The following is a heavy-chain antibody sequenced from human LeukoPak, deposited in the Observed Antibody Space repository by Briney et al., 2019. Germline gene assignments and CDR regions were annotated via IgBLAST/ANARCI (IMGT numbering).Heavy chain of an antibody. CDR1: GGSISSTTYY. V-gene: IGHV4-39*07. CDR3: ARAEVVAARLWYSSGWEFDY. CDR2: IYYSGST. D-gene: IGHD6-19*01. Sequence: SETLSLTCTVSGGSISSTTYYWAWIRQPPGKGLEWIGSIYYSGSTYYNPSLKSRVTISVDTSKNQSSLKLSSVTAADTAVYYCARAEVVAARLWYSSGWEFDYWGQGTLVTVSS. J-gene: IGHJ4*02.